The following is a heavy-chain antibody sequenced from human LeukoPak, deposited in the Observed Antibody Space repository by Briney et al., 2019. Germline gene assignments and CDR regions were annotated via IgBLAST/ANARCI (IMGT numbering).Heavy chain of an antibody. Sequence: ASVTVSCEVSGYTLTELSMHWVRQAPGKGLEWMGGFDPEDGETIYAQKFQGRVTMTEDTSTDTAYMELSSLRSEDTAVYYCATDGPGGQLWLHWGQGTLVTVSS. CDR3: ATDGPGGQLWLH. V-gene: IGHV1-24*01. J-gene: IGHJ4*02. CDR1: GYTLTELS. CDR2: FDPEDGET. D-gene: IGHD5-18*01.